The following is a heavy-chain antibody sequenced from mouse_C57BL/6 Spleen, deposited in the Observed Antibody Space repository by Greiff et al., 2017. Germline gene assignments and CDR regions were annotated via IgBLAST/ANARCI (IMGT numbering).Heavy chain of an antibody. J-gene: IGHJ2*01. V-gene: IGHV5-9*01. CDR1: GFTFSSYT. D-gene: IGHD2-3*01. Sequence: EVNVVESGGGLVKPGGSLKLSCAASGFTFSSYTMSWVRQTPEKRLEWVATISGGGGNTYYPDSVKGRFTISRDNAKNTLYLQMSSLRSEDTALYYCARHDGYYFDYWGQGATLTVSS. CDR3: ARHDGYYFDY. CDR2: ISGGGGNT.